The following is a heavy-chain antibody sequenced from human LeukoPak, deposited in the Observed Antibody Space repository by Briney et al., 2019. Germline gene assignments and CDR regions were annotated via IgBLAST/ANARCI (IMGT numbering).Heavy chain of an antibody. CDR3: ARDSYGSGRRIDDY. D-gene: IGHD3-10*01. Sequence: GGSLRLSCAASGFTFSSYSMNWVRQAPGKGLEWVSYISSSSSTIYYADSVKGRFTISRDNAKNSLYLQMNSLRAEDTAVYYCARDSYGSGRRIDDYWDQGTLVTVSS. CDR2: ISSSSSTI. CDR1: GFTFSSYS. J-gene: IGHJ4*02. V-gene: IGHV3-48*01.